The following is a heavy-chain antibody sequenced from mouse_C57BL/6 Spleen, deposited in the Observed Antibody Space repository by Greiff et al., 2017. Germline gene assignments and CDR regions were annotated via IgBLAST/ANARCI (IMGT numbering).Heavy chain of an antibody. CDR1: GYTFTSYW. D-gene: IGHD2-4*01. J-gene: IGHJ4*01. CDR3: ARERDDYGTMDY. Sequence: QVQLQQSGAELAKPGASVKLSCKASGYTFTSYWMHWVKQRPGQGLEWIGYINPSSGYTKYNQKFKDKATVTADKSSSTAYMQLSSLTYEDSAVYYCARERDDYGTMDYWGQGTSVTVSS. V-gene: IGHV1-7*01. CDR2: INPSSGYT.